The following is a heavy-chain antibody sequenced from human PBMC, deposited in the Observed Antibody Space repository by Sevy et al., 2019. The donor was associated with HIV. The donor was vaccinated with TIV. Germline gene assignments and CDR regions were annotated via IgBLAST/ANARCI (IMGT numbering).Heavy chain of an antibody. Sequence: SETLSLTCTVSGGSISSYYWSWIRQPPGKGLEWIGYIYYSGSTNYNPSLKSRVTISVDTSKNQFSLKLSSVTAADTAVYYGARQSHYYYDSSGYFFDYWGQGTLVTVSS. CDR2: IYYSGST. V-gene: IGHV4-59*08. J-gene: IGHJ4*02. CDR1: GGSISSYY. CDR3: ARQSHYYYDSSGYFFDY. D-gene: IGHD3-22*01.